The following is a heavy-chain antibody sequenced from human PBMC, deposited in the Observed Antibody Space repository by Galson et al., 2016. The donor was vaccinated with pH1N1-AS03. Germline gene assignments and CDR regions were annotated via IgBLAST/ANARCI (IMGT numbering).Heavy chain of an antibody. CDR2: ISSSGATT. CDR1: GFTFNNFA. CDR3: AKGSYRFDSSGYVGYFDL. J-gene: IGHJ2*01. Sequence: SLRLSCAASGFTFNNFAMGWVRQAPGKGLEWVSGISSSGATTNYADSVRGRFTISRDTSKKTMHLQMNSLRVEDTALYYCAKGSYRFDSSGYVGYFDLWGRGTLVT. D-gene: IGHD3-22*01. V-gene: IGHV3-23*01.